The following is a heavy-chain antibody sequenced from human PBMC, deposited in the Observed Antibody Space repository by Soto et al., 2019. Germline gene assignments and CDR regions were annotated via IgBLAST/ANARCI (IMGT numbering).Heavy chain of an antibody. D-gene: IGHD3-10*01. CDR2: INAGNGNT. Sequence: GASVKVSCKASGYNFTSYAMHWVRQAPGQRLEWMGWINAGNGNTKYSQKFQGRVTITRDTSASTAYMEPSSLRSEDTAVYYCARGETYYYGSGSYSPFDYWGQGTLVTVSS. CDR1: GYNFTSYA. CDR3: ARGETYYYGSGSYSPFDY. J-gene: IGHJ4*02. V-gene: IGHV1-3*01.